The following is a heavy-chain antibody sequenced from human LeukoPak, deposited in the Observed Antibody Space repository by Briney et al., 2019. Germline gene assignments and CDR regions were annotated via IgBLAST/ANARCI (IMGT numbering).Heavy chain of an antibody. Sequence: PGGSLRLSCAASGFTFSTYPMNWVRQAPGKGLEWVSYISSGTSNIYYADSVKGRFTISRDNAKNSLYLQMNSLRAEDTAVYYCAELGITMIGGVWGKGTTVTISS. CDR1: GFTFSTYP. CDR3: AELGITMIGGV. D-gene: IGHD3-10*02. V-gene: IGHV3-48*04. CDR2: ISSGTSNI. J-gene: IGHJ6*04.